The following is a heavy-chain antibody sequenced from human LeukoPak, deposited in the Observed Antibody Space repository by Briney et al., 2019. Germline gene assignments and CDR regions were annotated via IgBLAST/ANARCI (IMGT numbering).Heavy chain of an antibody. D-gene: IGHD3-10*01. Sequence: KASETLSPTCTVSGGSISSSSYYWGWIRQPPGRGLDWIGTNYYAGGTYYNPSLKSRVTISVDTSKDQFSLRLSSVTAADTAVYYCARGFGESEYYYYGMDVWGQGTTVTVSS. J-gene: IGHJ6*02. CDR3: ARGFGESEYYYYGMDV. CDR1: GGSISSSSYY. V-gene: IGHV4-39*01. CDR2: NYYAGGT.